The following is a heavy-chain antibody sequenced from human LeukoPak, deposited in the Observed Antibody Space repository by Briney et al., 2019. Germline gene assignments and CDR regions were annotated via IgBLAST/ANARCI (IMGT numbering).Heavy chain of an antibody. Sequence: PGGSLRVSCAASGFTFSSYAMSWVRQAPGKGLGWVANIKPDGGEKYYVETVKGRVTISRDNATKSLYLQMNSLRAEDTAVYYCARDAEVGTLFGVLSRYNWFDPWGQGALVTVSS. D-gene: IGHD3-3*01. CDR2: IKPDGGEK. CDR1: GFTFSSYA. J-gene: IGHJ5*02. CDR3: ARDAEVGTLFGVLSRYNWFDP. V-gene: IGHV3-7*01.